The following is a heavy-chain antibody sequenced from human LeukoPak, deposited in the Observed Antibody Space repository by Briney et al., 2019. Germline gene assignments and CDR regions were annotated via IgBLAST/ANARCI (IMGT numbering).Heavy chain of an antibody. CDR2: IKQDGSEK. CDR3: AREGIAALDY. D-gene: IGHD6-13*01. CDR1: GFTVSSNY. Sequence: GGSLRLSCEASGFTVSSNYMSWVRQAPGKGLEWVANIKQDGSEKYYVDSVKGRFTISRDNAKNSLYLQMNSLRAEDTAVYYCAREGIAALDYWGQGTLVTVSS. V-gene: IGHV3-7*01. J-gene: IGHJ4*02.